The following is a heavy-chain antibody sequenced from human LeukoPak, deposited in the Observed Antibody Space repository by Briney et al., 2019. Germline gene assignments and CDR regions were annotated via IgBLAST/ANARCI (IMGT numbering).Heavy chain of an antibody. Sequence: SQSLSLTCAISGESVFRNSAAGNWTSHSPSRGLEWLGWTYYRSKRNNGYAVSVKSRITINPNTSKNQFSLQLNSVTPEDTAVYYCARISLSTLHIWGQGTMVTVSS. CDR3: ARISLSTLHI. CDR1: GESVFRNSAA. D-gene: IGHD2-2*01. V-gene: IGHV6-1*01. CDR2: TYYRSKRNN. J-gene: IGHJ3*02.